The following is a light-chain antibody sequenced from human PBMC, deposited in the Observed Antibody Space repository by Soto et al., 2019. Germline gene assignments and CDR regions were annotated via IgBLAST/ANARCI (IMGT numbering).Light chain of an antibody. CDR1: QSVSSNY. V-gene: IGKV3-20*01. J-gene: IGKJ5*01. CDR2: GAS. Sequence: ESVLTQSPGSLSLYPGERATLSCRASQSVSSNYLAWYQHKPGQAPRLLIYGASSRATGIPDRFSGSGSGTDFTLTISRLEPEDVAVYYCQHYGSALSITFGQGTRLEI. CDR3: QHYGSALSIT.